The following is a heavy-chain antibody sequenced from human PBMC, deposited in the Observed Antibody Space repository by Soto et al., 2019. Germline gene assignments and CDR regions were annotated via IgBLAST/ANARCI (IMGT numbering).Heavy chain of an antibody. CDR1: GGSFSGYY. CDR3: ASRSIVGATSGWFDP. D-gene: IGHD1-26*01. V-gene: IGHV4-34*01. CDR2: INHSGST. Sequence: SETLSLTCAVYGGSFSGYYWSWIRQPPGKGLEWIGEINHSGSTNYNPSLKSRVTISVDTSKNQFSLKLSSVTAADTAVYYCASRSIVGATSGWFDPWGQGTLVTVSS. J-gene: IGHJ5*02.